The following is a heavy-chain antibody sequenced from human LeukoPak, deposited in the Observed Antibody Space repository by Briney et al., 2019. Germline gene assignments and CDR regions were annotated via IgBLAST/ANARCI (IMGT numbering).Heavy chain of an antibody. CDR3: ATCCSSSWYEYFQH. J-gene: IGHJ1*01. Sequence: ASVKVSCKVSGYTLTELSMHWVRQAPGKGLEWMGGFDPEDGETIYAQKFQGRVTMTEDTSTDTAYMELSSLRSEDTAVYYCATCCSSSWYEYFQHWGQGTLVTVSS. D-gene: IGHD6-13*01. CDR1: GYTLTELS. V-gene: IGHV1-24*01. CDR2: FDPEDGET.